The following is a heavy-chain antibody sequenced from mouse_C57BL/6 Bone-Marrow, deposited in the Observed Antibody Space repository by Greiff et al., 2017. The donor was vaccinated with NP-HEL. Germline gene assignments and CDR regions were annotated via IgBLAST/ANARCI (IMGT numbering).Heavy chain of an antibody. D-gene: IGHD3-2*02. CDR3: ARGSSSGYSLDY. CDR2: ISSGGSYT. J-gene: IGHJ2*01. CDR1: GFTFRSYG. Sequence: EVMLVESGGDLVKPGGSLKLSCAASGFTFRSYGMSWVRRTPDKRLEWVATISSGGSYTFSPDSVKGRFTISRDNAKNTLYLQMSSLESEDTAMYYCARGSSSGYSLDYWGQGTTLTVSS. V-gene: IGHV5-6*01.